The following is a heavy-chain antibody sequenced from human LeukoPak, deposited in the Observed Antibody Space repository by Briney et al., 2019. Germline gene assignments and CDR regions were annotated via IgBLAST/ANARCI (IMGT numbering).Heavy chain of an antibody. J-gene: IGHJ4*02. CDR2: IWYDGSNK. CDR1: GFTFSSYG. Sequence: GGSLRLSCAASGFTFSSYGMHLVRHAPGKGLEWVAAIWYDGSNKYYADSVKGRFTISRDNSKSTLYLQMNSLRAEDTAVYYCAKDGGNSIDYWGQGTLVTVSS. CDR3: AKDGGNSIDY. V-gene: IGHV3-33*06. D-gene: IGHD1-1*01.